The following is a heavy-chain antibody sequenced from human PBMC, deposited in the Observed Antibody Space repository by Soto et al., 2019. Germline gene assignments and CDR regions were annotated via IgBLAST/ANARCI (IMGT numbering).Heavy chain of an antibody. Sequence: ASVKVSCKASGYTFTSYGISWVRQAPGQGLEWMGWISAYNGNTNYAQKLQGRVTMTTDTSTSTAYMELRSLRSDDTAVYYCARDCEPIIYDILTESPDAFDIWXQGTMVTVSS. CDR2: ISAYNGNT. V-gene: IGHV1-18*01. J-gene: IGHJ3*02. CDR3: ARDCEPIIYDILTESPDAFDI. CDR1: GYTFTSYG. D-gene: IGHD3-9*01.